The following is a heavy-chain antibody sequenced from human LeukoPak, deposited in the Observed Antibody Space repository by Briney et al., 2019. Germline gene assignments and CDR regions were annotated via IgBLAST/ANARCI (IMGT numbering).Heavy chain of an antibody. CDR2: TYYSGST. Sequence: SETLSLTCTVSGGSISDYYWSWIRQPPGKGLEWIRNTYYSGSTDFNPSLKSRVTISVDRSKNQFFLKLSSVTAADTAVYYCVRGWEFFDYWGQGTLVTVSS. CDR3: VRGWEFFDY. D-gene: IGHD3-10*01. CDR1: GGSISDYY. J-gene: IGHJ4*02. V-gene: IGHV4-59*01.